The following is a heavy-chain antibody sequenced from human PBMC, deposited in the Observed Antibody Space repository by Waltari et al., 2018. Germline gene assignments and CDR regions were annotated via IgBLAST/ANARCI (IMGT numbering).Heavy chain of an antibody. J-gene: IGHJ4*02. D-gene: IGHD6-13*01. V-gene: IGHV3-21*01. CDR2: ISSLSKYT. CDR1: GFTFRSAG. Sequence: EVRLVESGGGLVKPGGSLRLSCAAAGFTFRSAGRNWVRQAPGKGLEWVSSISSLSKYTYYADSVKGRFTISRDNAKNSLYLQMNSLRAEDTAVYFCARDGISSTQSGYFDYWGQGVLVTVSS. CDR3: ARDGISSTQSGYFDY.